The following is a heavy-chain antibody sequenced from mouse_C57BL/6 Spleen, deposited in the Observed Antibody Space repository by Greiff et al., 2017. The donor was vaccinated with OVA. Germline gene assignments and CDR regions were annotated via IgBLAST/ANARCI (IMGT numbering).Heavy chain of an antibody. CDR2: INPSNGGT. CDR3: ARYGTIYYGNYYFDY. D-gene: IGHD2-1*01. V-gene: IGHV1-53*01. CDR1: GYTFTSYW. J-gene: IGHJ2*01. Sequence: QVQLQQPGPELVKPGASVKLSCKASGYTFTSYWMHWVKQRPGQGLEWIGNINPSNGGTNYNEKFKSKATLTVDKSSSTAYMQLSSLTSEDSAVYYCARYGTIYYGNYYFDYWGQGTTLTVSS.